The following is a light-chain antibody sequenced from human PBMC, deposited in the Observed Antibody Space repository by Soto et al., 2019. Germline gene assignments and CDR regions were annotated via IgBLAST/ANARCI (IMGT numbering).Light chain of an antibody. Sequence: QSALTQPRSVSGSPGQSVTISCTGTSSDVGGYNYVSWYRQHPGKAPKLMIYDVSKRPSGVPDRFSGSKSGNTASLTISGLQAEDEADYYCCSYAGSYTFPFGTGTKVTVL. CDR1: SSDVGGYNY. V-gene: IGLV2-11*01. CDR3: CSYAGSYTFP. J-gene: IGLJ1*01. CDR2: DVS.